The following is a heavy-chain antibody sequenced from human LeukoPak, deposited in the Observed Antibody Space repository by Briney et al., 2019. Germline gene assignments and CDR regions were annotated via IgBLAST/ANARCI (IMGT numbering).Heavy chain of an antibody. CDR2: INPNSGGT. J-gene: IGHJ6*03. CDR3: ARVTGYYYYMDV. D-gene: IGHD3-16*01. Sequence: ASVKVSCKASGYSFTGYYMHWVRQAPGQGLEWMGWINPNSGGTNYAQKFQGRVTMTRDTSISTAYMELSSLRSDDTAVYYCARVTGYYYYMDVWGKGTTVTISS. V-gene: IGHV1-2*02. CDR1: GYSFTGYY.